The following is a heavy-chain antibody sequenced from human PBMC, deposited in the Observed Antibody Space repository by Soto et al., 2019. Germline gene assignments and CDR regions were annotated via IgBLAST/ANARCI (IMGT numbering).Heavy chain of an antibody. CDR3: AKEFSRPVTSYYYGMDV. Sequence: GGSLRLSCAASGFTFDDYTMHWVRQAPGRGLEWVSLISWDGGSTYYADSVKGRFTISRDNSKNSLYLQMNSLRTEDTALYYCAKEFSRPVTSYYYGMDVWGQGTKVTVSS. D-gene: IGHD4-4*01. CDR2: ISWDGGST. CDR1: GFTFDDYT. V-gene: IGHV3-43*01. J-gene: IGHJ6*02.